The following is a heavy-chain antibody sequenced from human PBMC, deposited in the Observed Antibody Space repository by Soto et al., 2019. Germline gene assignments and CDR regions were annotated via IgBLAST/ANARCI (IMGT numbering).Heavy chain of an antibody. CDR3: ARGHFDWLPPDAFDI. J-gene: IGHJ3*02. D-gene: IGHD3-9*01. CDR2: IWYDGSNK. Sequence: QVQLVESGGGVVQPGRSLRLSCAASGFTFSSYGMHWVRQAPGKGLEWVAVIWYDGSNKYYADSVKGRFTISRDNSKNTLYLQMNSRRAEDTAVYYCARGHFDWLPPDAFDIWGPGTMVTVSS. V-gene: IGHV3-33*01. CDR1: GFTFSSYG.